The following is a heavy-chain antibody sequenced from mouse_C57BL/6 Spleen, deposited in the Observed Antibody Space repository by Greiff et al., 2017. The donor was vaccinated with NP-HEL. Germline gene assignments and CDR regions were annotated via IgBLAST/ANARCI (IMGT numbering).Heavy chain of an antibody. J-gene: IGHJ3*01. D-gene: IGHD1-1*01. CDR2: ISYDGSN. Sequence: ESGPGLVKPSQSLSLTCSVTGYSITSGYYWNWIRQFPGNKLEWMGYISYDGSNNYNPSLKNRISITRDTSKNQFFLKLNSVTTEDTATYYCARGSSYVDWFAYWGQGTLVTVSA. CDR1: GYSITSGYY. V-gene: IGHV3-6*01. CDR3: ARGSSYVDWFAY.